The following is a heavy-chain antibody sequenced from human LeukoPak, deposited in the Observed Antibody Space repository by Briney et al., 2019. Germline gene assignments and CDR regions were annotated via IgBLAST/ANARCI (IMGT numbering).Heavy chain of an antibody. CDR2: IYSGGST. J-gene: IGHJ4*02. CDR1: GFTVSSNY. CDR3: ARGLSSSWHFDY. V-gene: IGHV3-53*01. D-gene: IGHD6-13*01. Sequence: GGSLRLSCAASGFTVSSNYMSWVRQAPGKGLEWVSVIYSGGSTYYADSVKGRFTISRDNSKNTLYLQMNSLRAEDTAVYYCARGLSSSWHFDYWGQGTLVTVSS.